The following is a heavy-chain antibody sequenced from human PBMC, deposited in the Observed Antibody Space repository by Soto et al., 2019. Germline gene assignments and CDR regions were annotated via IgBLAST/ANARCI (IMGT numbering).Heavy chain of an antibody. Sequence: GGSLRLSCAASGFTFSSYGMHWVRQAPGKGLEWVAVIWYDGSNKYYADSVKGRFTISRDNSKNTLYLQMNSLRAEDTAVYYCARGSVPAAYLSYLAYRGQGTLVTVSS. CDR2: IWYDGSNK. CDR1: GFTFSSYG. CDR3: ARGSVPAAYLSYLAY. V-gene: IGHV3-33*01. J-gene: IGHJ4*02. D-gene: IGHD2-2*01.